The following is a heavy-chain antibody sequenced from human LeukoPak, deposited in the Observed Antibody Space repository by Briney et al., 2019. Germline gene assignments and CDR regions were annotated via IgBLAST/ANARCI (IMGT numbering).Heavy chain of an antibody. V-gene: IGHV1-69*13. Sequence: ASVTVSCKASGTFSSYAISWVRQAPGHGLEWMGGIIPIFNTANYAQKFQGRVTITADESTSTAYMELSSLRSEDTAVYYCATDPTAADYYYYGMDVWGQGTTVTVSS. CDR3: ATDPTAADYYYYGMDV. D-gene: IGHD2-2*01. CDR2: IIPIFNTA. CDR1: GTFSSYA. J-gene: IGHJ6*02.